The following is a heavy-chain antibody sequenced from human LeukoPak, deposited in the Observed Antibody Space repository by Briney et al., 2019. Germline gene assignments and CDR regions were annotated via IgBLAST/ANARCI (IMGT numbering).Heavy chain of an antibody. J-gene: IGHJ4*02. CDR2: INAGNGNT. D-gene: IGHD3-10*01. V-gene: IGHV1-3*01. CDR3: ARDRVRGVMGGYFDY. Sequence: ASVKVSCKASGYTFTSYAMHWVRQAPGQRLEWMGWINAGNGNTKYSQKFQGRVTITRDTSASTAYMELSSLRSEDTAVYYCARDRVRGVMGGYFDYWAREPWSPSPQ. CDR1: GYTFTSYA.